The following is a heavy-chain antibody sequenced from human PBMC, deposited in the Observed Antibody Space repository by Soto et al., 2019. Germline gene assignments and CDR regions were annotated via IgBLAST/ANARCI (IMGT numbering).Heavy chain of an antibody. D-gene: IGHD1-1*01. CDR1: GGSISSGDYY. J-gene: IGHJ6*02. Sequence: PSETLSLTCTVSGGSISSGDYYWSWIRQPPGKGLEWIGYIYYSGSTYYNPSLKSRVTISVDTSKNQFSLKLSSVTAADTAVYYCASSGDKHQPDTYYYYGMDVWGQGTTVTVSS. CDR2: IYYSGST. CDR3: ASSGDKHQPDTYYYYGMDV. V-gene: IGHV4-30-4*01.